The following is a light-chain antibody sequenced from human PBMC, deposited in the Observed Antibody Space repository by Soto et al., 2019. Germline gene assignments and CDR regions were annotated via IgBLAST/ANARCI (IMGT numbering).Light chain of an antibody. J-gene: IGLJ2*01. Sequence: QSALTQPASVSGSPGQSITISCTGTSSDVGIYNYVSWFQQRPGEAPKLMIYEVSNRPSGVSNRFSGSKSGNTASLTISGLQAEDEADYYCSSYTSDSTLVIGGGTKLTVL. CDR1: SSDVGIYNY. CDR2: EVS. CDR3: SSYTSDSTLV. V-gene: IGLV2-14*01.